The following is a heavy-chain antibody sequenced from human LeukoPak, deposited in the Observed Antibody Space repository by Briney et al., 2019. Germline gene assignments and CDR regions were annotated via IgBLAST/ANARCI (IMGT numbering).Heavy chain of an antibody. CDR3: ARDRVPDYGSGSYYNGYDY. CDR1: GFTFSSYW. V-gene: IGHV3-7*01. Sequence: GGSLRLSCAASGFTFSSYWMSWVRQAPGKGLEWVANIKQDGREKYYVDSVKGRFTISRDNAKNSLYLQMNSLRAEDTAVYYCARDRVPDYGSGSYYNGYDYWGQGTLVTVSS. D-gene: IGHD3-10*01. J-gene: IGHJ4*02. CDR2: IKQDGREK.